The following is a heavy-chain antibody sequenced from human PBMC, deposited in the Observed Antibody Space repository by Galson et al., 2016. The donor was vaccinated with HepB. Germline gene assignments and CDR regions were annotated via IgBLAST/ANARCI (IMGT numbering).Heavy chain of an antibody. J-gene: IGHJ6*03. Sequence: QSGAEVKKPGESLRISCKGSGYSFTSYWISWVRQMPGKGLEWMGRIDPSDSYTNYSPSFQGHVTISAAKSISTAYLQWSSLKASDTAMYYCAAIGYCSSTSCLGGYYYYMDVWGKGTTVTVSS. CDR1: GYSFTSYW. CDR2: IDPSDSYT. CDR3: AAIGYCSSTSCLGGYYYYMDV. V-gene: IGHV5-10-1*01. D-gene: IGHD2-2*01.